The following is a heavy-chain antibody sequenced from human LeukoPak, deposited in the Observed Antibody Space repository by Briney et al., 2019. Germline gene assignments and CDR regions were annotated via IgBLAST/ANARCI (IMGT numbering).Heavy chain of an antibody. CDR1: GFTFSSYS. CDR3: ASRPYDNSGYYYV. V-gene: IGHV3-21*01. D-gene: IGHD3-22*01. CDR2: ICSSSSYI. J-gene: IGHJ4*02. Sequence: GGSLRLSCAASGFTFSSYSMNWVRQAPGKGLEWVSSICSSSSYIYYADSVKGRFTISRDNAKNSLFLQMNSLRAEDTAVYYCASRPYDNSGYYYVWGQGTLVTVSS.